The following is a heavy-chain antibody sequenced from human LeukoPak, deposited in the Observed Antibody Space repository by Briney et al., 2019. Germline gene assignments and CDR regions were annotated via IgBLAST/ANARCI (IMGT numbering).Heavy chain of an antibody. CDR2: ISAYNGNT. CDR3: ARDTDHYYGSGSYYRAINPGNY. CDR1: GYTFTSYG. V-gene: IGHV1-18*01. D-gene: IGHD3-10*01. J-gene: IGHJ4*02. Sequence: ASVKVSCKASGYTFTSYGISWVRQAPGQGLEWMGWISAYNGNTNYAQKLQGRVTMTTDTSTSTAYMELRSLRSDDTAVYYCARDTDHYYGSGSYYRAINPGNYWGQGTLVTVSS.